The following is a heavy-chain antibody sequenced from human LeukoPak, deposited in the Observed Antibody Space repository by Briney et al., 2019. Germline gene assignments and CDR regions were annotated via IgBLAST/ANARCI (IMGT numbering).Heavy chain of an antibody. V-gene: IGHV3-30*04. CDR1: GFTFRSSA. CDR3: ARDLGLAVASSWGGLDY. J-gene: IGHJ4*02. CDR2: ISYDGVNT. Sequence: GSLRLSCTASGFTFRSSAMHWVRQAPGKGLEWVAVISYDGVNTYFADSVKGRFTISRDNSKNTLFLQMSSLRHEDTAVYFCARDLGLAVASSWGGLDYWGQGTLVTVSS. D-gene: IGHD6-19*01.